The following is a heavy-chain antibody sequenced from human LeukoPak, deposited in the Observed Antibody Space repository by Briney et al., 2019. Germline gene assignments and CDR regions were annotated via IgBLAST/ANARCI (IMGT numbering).Heavy chain of an antibody. CDR2: IIPIFGTA. CDR1: GGTFSSYA. D-gene: IGHD3-3*01. CDR3: ARSGHYDFWSGYPSDYYYYMDV. Sequence: GASVKVSCKASGGTFSSYAISWVRQAPGQGLEWMGGIIPIFGTANYAQKFQGRVTITTDESTSTAYMELSSLRSEDTAVYYCARSGHYDFWSGYPSDYYYYMDVWGKGTTVTVSS. J-gene: IGHJ6*03. V-gene: IGHV1-69*05.